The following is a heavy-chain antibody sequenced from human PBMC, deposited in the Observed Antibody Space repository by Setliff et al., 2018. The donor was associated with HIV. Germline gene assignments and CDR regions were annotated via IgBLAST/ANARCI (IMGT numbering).Heavy chain of an antibody. Sequence: GASVKVSCKASGGTFGSYAISWVRQAPGQGLEWLGGIIPIFETTNYAQEFQGRVTITADKSTSTIYMELSSLRSDDTAVYYCARGQGVHFWVNDAFDIWGQGTMVTVS. V-gene: IGHV1-69*06. CDR3: ARGQGVHFWVNDAFDI. D-gene: IGHD3-10*01. CDR2: IIPIFETT. CDR1: GGTFGSYA. J-gene: IGHJ3*02.